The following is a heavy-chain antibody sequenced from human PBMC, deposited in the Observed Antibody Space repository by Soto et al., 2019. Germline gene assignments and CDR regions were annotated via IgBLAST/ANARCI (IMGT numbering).Heavy chain of an antibody. V-gene: IGHV5-51*01. J-gene: IGHJ4*02. Sequence: GEPLKIWWKAAGCSCSDYGSGWVRQMPGTALEWMAIINPVDSEARYSPSFQGQVNISADKSISTAYLQWSSLRASDTAVYYCARHGGAHYVSSGYHYALDDWGQGTPVTVSS. CDR2: INPVDSEA. D-gene: IGHD3-22*01. CDR3: ARHGGAHYVSSGYHYALDD. CDR1: GCSCSDYG.